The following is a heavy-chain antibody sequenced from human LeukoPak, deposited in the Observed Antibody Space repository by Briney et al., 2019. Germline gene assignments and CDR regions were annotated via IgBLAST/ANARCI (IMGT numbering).Heavy chain of an antibody. CDR1: GFTFSSYA. CDR3: ARSLKKPGIAAAVPDY. CDR2: ISSSSSYI. Sequence: GGSLRLSCAASGFTFSSYAMHWVRQAPGKGLEWVSSISSSSSYIYYADSVKGRFTISRDNAKNSLYLQMNSLRAEDTAVYYCARSLKKPGIAAAVPDYWGQGTLVTVSS. V-gene: IGHV3-21*01. J-gene: IGHJ4*02. D-gene: IGHD6-13*01.